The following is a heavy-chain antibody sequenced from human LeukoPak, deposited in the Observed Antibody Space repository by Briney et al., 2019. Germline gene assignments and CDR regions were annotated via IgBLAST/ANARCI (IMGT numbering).Heavy chain of an antibody. J-gene: IGHJ3*02. Sequence: GRSLRLSCAASGFTFSSYAMHWVRQAPGKGLEWVAVISYDGSNKYYADSVKGRFTISRDNSKNTLYLQMNSLRTEDTAVYYCAREESRGSITTFHDAFHMWGQGTMVTVSS. V-gene: IGHV3-30-3*01. CDR3: AREESRGSITTFHDAFHM. D-gene: IGHD3-10*01. CDR1: GFTFSSYA. CDR2: ISYDGSNK.